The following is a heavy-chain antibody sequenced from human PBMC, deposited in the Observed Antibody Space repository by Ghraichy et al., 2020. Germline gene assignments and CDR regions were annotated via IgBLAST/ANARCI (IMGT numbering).Heavy chain of an antibody. CDR3: ARHHPKRLNYYDSSGYYFRVGYFDY. Sequence: SETLSLTCAVYGGSFSGYYWSWIRQPPGKGLEWIGEINHSGSTNYNPSLKSRVTISVDTSKNQFSLKLSSVTAADTAVYYCARHHPKRLNYYDSSGYYFRVGYFDYWGQGTLVTVSS. V-gene: IGHV4-34*01. CDR1: GGSFSGYY. D-gene: IGHD3-22*01. J-gene: IGHJ4*02. CDR2: INHSGST.